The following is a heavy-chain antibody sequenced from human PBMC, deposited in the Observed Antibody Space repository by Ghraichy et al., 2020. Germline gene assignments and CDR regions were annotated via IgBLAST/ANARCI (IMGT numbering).Heavy chain of an antibody. J-gene: IGHJ4*02. CDR3: AKEARLLDY. CDR1: GFTFSNHY. Sequence: LTCAASGFTFSNHYMNWIRQAPGKGLEWVSYISGSSSDTNYADSVKGRFTISRDNAKNSLYLQMSGLRAEDTAVYYCAKEARLLDYWGQGTRVTVSS. D-gene: IGHD2-15*01. CDR2: ISGSSSDT. V-gene: IGHV3-11*06.